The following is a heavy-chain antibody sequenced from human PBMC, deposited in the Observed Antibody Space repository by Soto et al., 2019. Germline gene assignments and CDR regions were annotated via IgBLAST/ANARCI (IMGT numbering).Heavy chain of an antibody. CDR1: GGSISSSNW. D-gene: IGHD2-2*01. J-gene: IGHJ3*02. CDR3: ARRQDIVVVPAANGYYTDAFDI. Sequence: QVQLQESGPGLVKPSGTLSLTCAVSGGSISSSNWWSWVRQPPGKGLEWIGEIYHSGSTNYNPSLKSRVTISVEKSKNQFSLKLSSVTAADTAVYYCARRQDIVVVPAANGYYTDAFDIWGQGTMVTVSS. V-gene: IGHV4-4*02. CDR2: IYHSGST.